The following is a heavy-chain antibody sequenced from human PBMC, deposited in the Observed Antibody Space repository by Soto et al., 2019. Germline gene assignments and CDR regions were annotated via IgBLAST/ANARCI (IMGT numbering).Heavy chain of an antibody. CDR1: GFTFGDYA. CDR3: TRAGSGYDSHFDY. V-gene: IGHV3-49*03. CDR2: IRSKAYGGTT. D-gene: IGHD5-12*01. J-gene: IGHJ4*02. Sequence: GGSLRLSCTASGFTFGDYAMSWFRQAPGKGLEWVGFIRSKAYGGTTEYAASVKGRFTISRDDSKSIAYLQMNSLKTEDTAVYYCTRAGSGYDSHFDYWGQGTLVTVSS.